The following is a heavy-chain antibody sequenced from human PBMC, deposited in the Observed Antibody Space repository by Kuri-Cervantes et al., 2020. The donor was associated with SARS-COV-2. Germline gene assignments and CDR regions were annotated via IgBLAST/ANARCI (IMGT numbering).Heavy chain of an antibody. CDR2: INAGNGNT. D-gene: IGHD6-13*01. CDR3: ARGSRRIAAAGSIDY. J-gene: IGHJ4*02. CDR1: GYTFTSYA. V-gene: IGHV1-3*01. Sequence: ASVKVSCKASGYTFTSYAMPWVRQAPGQRLEWMGWINAGNGNTKYSQKFQGRVTITRDTSTRTAYMELRSLKSNYTAVYFCARGSRRIAAAGSIDYWGQGTLVTVSS.